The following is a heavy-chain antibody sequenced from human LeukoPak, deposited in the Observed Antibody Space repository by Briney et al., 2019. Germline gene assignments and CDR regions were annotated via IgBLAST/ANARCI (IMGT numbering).Heavy chain of an antibody. CDR3: ARESPMAGRGFDY. CDR1: GFTFSSYA. V-gene: IGHV3-30*04. CDR2: ISYDGSNK. J-gene: IGHJ4*02. D-gene: IGHD6-19*01. Sequence: GGSLRLSCAASGFTFSSYAMHWVGEAPGKELEWVAVISYDGSNKYYADSVKGRFTISRDNSKNTLYLQMNSLRAEDTAAYYCARESPMAGRGFDYWGQGTLVTVSS.